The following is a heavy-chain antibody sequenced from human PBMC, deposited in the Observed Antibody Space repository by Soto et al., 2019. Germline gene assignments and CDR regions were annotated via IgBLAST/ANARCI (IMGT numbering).Heavy chain of an antibody. V-gene: IGHV3-48*02. CDR3: ARDLSYAFDY. J-gene: IGHJ4*02. CDR1: GFIFTSYS. Sequence: EVQLVESGGGLVQPGGSLRLSCAASGFIFTSYSMNWVRQAPGKGLEWLSYIRIDSNHIGYADSVRGRFTISSDIAKNSLYLQMNSLRDEDTAVYYCARDLSYAFDYWGQGTLFTVSS. CDR2: IRIDSNHI. D-gene: IGHD1-26*01.